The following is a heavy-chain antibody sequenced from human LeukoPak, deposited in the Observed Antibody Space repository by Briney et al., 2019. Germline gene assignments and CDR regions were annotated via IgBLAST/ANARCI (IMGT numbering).Heavy chain of an antibody. J-gene: IGHJ4*02. CDR2: IVGGGDNT. CDR3: AKDGVTYGRHDYSDY. V-gene: IGHV3-23*01. CDR1: GFTFSNYA. D-gene: IGHD4-11*01. Sequence: GGSLRLSCAASGFTFSNYAMSWVRQAPGKGLEWVLSIVGGGDNTYYADSVKGRFTISRDNSRNTVYLQMNSLRDDDTAVYYCAKDGVTYGRHDYSDYWGQGTLVIVSP.